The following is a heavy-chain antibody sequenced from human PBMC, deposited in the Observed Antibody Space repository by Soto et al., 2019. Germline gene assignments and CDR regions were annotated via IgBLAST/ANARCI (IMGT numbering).Heavy chain of an antibody. D-gene: IGHD2-21*01. J-gene: IGHJ3*01. CDR1: GYTFNKYG. V-gene: IGHV1-18*01. CDR2: ISAFNDYT. Sequence: ASVKVSCKASGYTFNKYGFNWVRQAPGQGLEWMGRISAFNDYTNLAQKFQGRITLTTDASTNTAYMELQILRSDDTAMYYCARGRGVVIPPGPTDAFHFWGQATMVTVS. CDR3: ARGRGVVIPPGPTDAFHF.